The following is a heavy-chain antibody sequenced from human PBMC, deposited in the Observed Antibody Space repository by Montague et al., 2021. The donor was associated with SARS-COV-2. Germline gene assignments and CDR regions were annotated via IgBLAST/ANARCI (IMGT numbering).Heavy chain of an antibody. Sequence: SETLFLTCTVSGGSISSYYWSWIRQPPGKGLEWIGYIYYSGSTNYNPSLKSRVTISVDTSKNQFSLKLSSVTAADTAVYYCARGGGWMGNAFDIWGQGTMVTVSS. CDR2: IYYSGST. D-gene: IGHD6-19*01. J-gene: IGHJ3*02. CDR3: ARGGGWMGNAFDI. CDR1: GGSISSYY. V-gene: IGHV4-59*01.